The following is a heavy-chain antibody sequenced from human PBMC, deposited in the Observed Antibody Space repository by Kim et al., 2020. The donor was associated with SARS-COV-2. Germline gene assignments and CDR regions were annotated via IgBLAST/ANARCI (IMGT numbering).Heavy chain of an antibody. D-gene: IGHD6-19*01. CDR1: GGSISSGSYY. J-gene: IGHJ4*02. CDR3: ARHQREGLIAVLGEVDY. CDR2: IYYSGST. Sequence: SETLSLTCTVSGGSISSGSYYWGWIRQPPGKGLEWIGCIYYSGSTYYNPSLKSRVTISVDTSKNQFSLKLSSVTAADTAVYYCARHQREGLIAVLGEVDYWGQGTLVTVSS. V-gene: IGHV4-39*01.